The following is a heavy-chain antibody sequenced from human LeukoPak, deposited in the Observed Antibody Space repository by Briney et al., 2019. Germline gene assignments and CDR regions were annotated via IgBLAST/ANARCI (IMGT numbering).Heavy chain of an antibody. CDR2: IPYDGSNK. J-gene: IGHJ6*02. Sequence: GGSLRLSCAASGFTFSSYGMHWVRQAPGKGLEWVAVIPYDGSNKYYADSVKGRFTISRDNSKNTLYLQMNSLRAEDTAVYYCAKDQSSWYYYYGMDVWGQGTTVTVSS. D-gene: IGHD6-13*01. CDR3: AKDQSSWYYYYGMDV. CDR1: GFTFSSYG. V-gene: IGHV3-30*18.